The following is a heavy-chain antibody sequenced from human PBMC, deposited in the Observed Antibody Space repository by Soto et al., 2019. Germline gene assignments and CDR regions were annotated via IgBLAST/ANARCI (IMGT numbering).Heavy chain of an antibody. Sequence: ASVKVSCKASGGTFSSYAISWVRQAPGQGLEWMGGIIPIFRTANYAQKFQGRVTITADKSTSTAYMELSSLRSEDTAEYYCARGPIVDIVATITPTTYYYGIDVCGKETTVAVSS. J-gene: IGHJ6*04. D-gene: IGHD5-12*01. CDR3: ARGPIVDIVATITPTTYYYGIDV. V-gene: IGHV1-69*06. CDR2: IIPIFRTA. CDR1: GGTFSSYA.